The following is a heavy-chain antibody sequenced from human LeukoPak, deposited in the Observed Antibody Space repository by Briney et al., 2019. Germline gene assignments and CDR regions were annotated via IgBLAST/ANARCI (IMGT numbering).Heavy chain of an antibody. D-gene: IGHD2-2*02. CDR2: IYYSGST. Sequence: PSDTLSLTCSVSGGSISSSSYYWGWIRQPPGKGLEWIGSIYYSGSTYYNPALKSRLTISVDTSKNQFPLKLSSVTAADTAVYYRARHVLPSYCSSTSCYKRGAFDIWGQGTMVTVA. CDR3: ARHVLPSYCSSTSCYKRGAFDI. V-gene: IGHV4-39*01. CDR1: GGSISSSSYY. J-gene: IGHJ3*02.